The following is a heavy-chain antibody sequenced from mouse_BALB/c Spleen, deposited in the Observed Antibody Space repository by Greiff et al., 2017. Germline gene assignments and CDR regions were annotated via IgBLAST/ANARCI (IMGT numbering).Heavy chain of an antibody. CDR1: GYTFTSYV. J-gene: IGHJ2*01. Sequence: VQLQQSGPELVKPGASVKMSCKASGYTFTSYVMYWVKQKPGQGLEWIGYINPYNDGTKYNEKFKGKATLASDKSSSTAYMELSNLTSEDSAVYYSGYDNHYYFDDWGQGTTLTVSS. V-gene: IGHV1-14*01. D-gene: IGHD2-10*02. CDR2: INPYNDGT. CDR3: GYDNHYYFDD.